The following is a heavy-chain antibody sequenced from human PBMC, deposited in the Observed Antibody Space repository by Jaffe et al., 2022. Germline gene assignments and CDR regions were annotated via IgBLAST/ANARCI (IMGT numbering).Heavy chain of an antibody. CDR2: ISWNSGSI. Sequence: EVQLVESGGGLVQPGRSLRLSCAASGFTFDDYAMHWVRQAPGKGLEWVSGISWNSGSIGYADSVKGRFTISRDNAKNSLYLQMNSLRAEDTALYYCAKAAYGDYVKGAFDIWGQGTMVTVSS. CDR1: GFTFDDYA. J-gene: IGHJ3*02. D-gene: IGHD4-17*01. V-gene: IGHV3-9*01. CDR3: AKAAYGDYVKGAFDI.